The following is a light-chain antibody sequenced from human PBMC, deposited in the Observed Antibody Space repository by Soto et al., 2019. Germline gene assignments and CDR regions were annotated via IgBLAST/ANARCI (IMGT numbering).Light chain of an antibody. Sequence: DIQMTQSPSSLSASVGDRVTITSRASQSISSYLNWYQQKPGKAPKLLIYDASSLQSGVPSRFSGSGSGTDVTLTISSLQPEDFATYYCQQSYSTPPWTVGQGTKVEIK. CDR1: QSISSY. CDR3: QQSYSTPPWT. CDR2: DAS. J-gene: IGKJ1*01. V-gene: IGKV1-39*01.